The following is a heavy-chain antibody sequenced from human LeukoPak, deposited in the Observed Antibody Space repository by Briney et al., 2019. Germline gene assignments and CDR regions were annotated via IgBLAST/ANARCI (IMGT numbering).Heavy chain of an antibody. D-gene: IGHD6-13*01. CDR1: GGSISSYY. CDR3: ARSHGDSIAAAGGTNWFDP. J-gene: IGHJ5*02. Sequence: PSETLSLTCTVSGGSISSYYWSWIRQPPGKGLEWIGYIYYSGSTYYNPSLKSRVTISVDTSKNQFSLKLGSVTAADTAVYYCARSHGDSIAAAGGTNWFDPWGQGTLVTVSS. CDR2: IYYSGST. V-gene: IGHV4-59*08.